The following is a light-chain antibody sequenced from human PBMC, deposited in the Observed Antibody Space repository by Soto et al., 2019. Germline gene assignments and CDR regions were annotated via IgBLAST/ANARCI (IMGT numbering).Light chain of an antibody. V-gene: IGKV1-5*01. Sequence: DIQMTQSPSTLSASVGDRVVITCRASQSITTWLAWYQQKPGKAPKLLIYDASSLESGVPSRFSGSGSGTEFTLTISSLQPDDFATYFCQQYKTSLYSFGQGTKV. J-gene: IGKJ2*01. CDR1: QSITTW. CDR2: DAS. CDR3: QQYKTSLYS.